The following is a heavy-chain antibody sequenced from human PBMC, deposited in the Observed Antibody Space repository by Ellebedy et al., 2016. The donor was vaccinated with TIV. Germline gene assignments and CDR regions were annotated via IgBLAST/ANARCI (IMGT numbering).Heavy chain of an antibody. CDR1: GFTFSDYY. CDR2: ISNSGSTI. J-gene: IGHJ5*02. V-gene: IGHV3-11*01. CDR3: ARDARFIDQQHNWFDP. D-gene: IGHD2-2*01. Sequence: GESLKISCAASGFTFSDYYMIWIRQAPGKGLEWVSYISNSGSTIYYADSVKGRFTLSRDNAKNSLSLLMNSLRAEDTAVYYCARDARFIDQQHNWFDPWGQGTLITVSS.